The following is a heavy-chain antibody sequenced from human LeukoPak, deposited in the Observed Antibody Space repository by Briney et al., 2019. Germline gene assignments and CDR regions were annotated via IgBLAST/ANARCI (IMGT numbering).Heavy chain of an antibody. CDR1: GGTFSSYA. D-gene: IGHD2-15*01. CDR3: ARDLLNCSGGSCYSNWFDP. J-gene: IGHJ5*02. CDR2: IIPIFGTA. Sequence: ASVKVSCKASGGTFSSYAISWVRQAPGQGLEWMGGIIPIFGTANYAQKFQGRVTITADESTSTAYMELSSLRSEDTAVYYCARDLLNCSGGSCYSNWFDPWGQGTLVTVSS. V-gene: IGHV1-69*13.